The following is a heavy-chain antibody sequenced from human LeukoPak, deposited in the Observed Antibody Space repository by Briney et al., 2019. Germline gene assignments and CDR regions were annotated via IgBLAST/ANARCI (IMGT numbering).Heavy chain of an antibody. J-gene: IGHJ5*02. D-gene: IGHD3-3*01. CDR1: GFTFSSYA. CDR3: ARDTYYDFWSGYSNWFDP. CDR2: ISYDGSNK. Sequence: GGSLRISCAASGFTFSSYAMHWVRQAPGKGLEWVAVISYDGSNKYYADSVKGRFTISRDNSKNTLYLQMNSLRAEDTAVYYCARDTYYDFWSGYSNWFDPWGQGTLVTVSS. V-gene: IGHV3-30-3*01.